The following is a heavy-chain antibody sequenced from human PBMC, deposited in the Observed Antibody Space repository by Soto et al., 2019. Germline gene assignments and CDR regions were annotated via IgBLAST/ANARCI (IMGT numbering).Heavy chain of an antibody. CDR2: IVPIFGTF. CDR3: ARDLNWALDY. J-gene: IGHJ4*02. Sequence: QVHLVQSAAEVKKPGSSVRVSCTVSGGTFGRNTIVWVRQAPEQGLECMGHIVPIFGTFKYAQKFQGIVTFTADESTTTAYMDLSSLTSEDTAVYFCARDLNWALDYWGQGTLVTVSS. CDR1: GGTFGRNT. D-gene: IGHD7-27*01. V-gene: IGHV1-69*01.